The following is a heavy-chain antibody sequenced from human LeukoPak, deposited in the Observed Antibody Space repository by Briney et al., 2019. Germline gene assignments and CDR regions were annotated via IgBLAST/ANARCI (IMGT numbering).Heavy chain of an antibody. J-gene: IGHJ4*02. V-gene: IGHV3-21*01. CDR3: ARDMVAVSLYYVDY. Sequence: GGSLRLSCAASGFTFSDYTMNWVRQAPGKGLEWVSSISSRSSFIFYADSVKGRFTISRDNAKNSLYLQMNSLRAEDTAVYYCARDMVAVSLYYVDYWGQGTLVTVSS. D-gene: IGHD2-15*01. CDR1: GFTFSDYT. CDR2: ISSRSSFI.